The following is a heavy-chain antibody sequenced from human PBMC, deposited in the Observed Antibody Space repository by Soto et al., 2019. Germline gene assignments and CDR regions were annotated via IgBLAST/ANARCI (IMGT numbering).Heavy chain of an antibody. D-gene: IGHD3-10*01. CDR2: IYYSGST. CDR1: GGSVSSVNYY. V-gene: IGHV4-39*01. Sequence: PSETLSLTCTVSGGSVSSVNYYGSWIRQPPGKGLEWIGSIYYSGSTYYNPSLKSRVTISVDTSKNRFSLKLSSVTAADTAVYYCARRTRITMVRGANVGYYYGMDAWGQGTTVTVSS. J-gene: IGHJ6*02. CDR3: ARRTRITMVRGANVGYYYGMDA.